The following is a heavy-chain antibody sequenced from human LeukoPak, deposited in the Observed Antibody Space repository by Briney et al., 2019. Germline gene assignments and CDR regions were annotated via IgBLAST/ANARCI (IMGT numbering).Heavy chain of an antibody. Sequence: PGGSLRLSRAASGFTFHDYGMHWVRQVPGKGLEWVSGITWNSGSVLYADSVRGRFTISRDNAKNSLYLQMNSLRPEDMAFYYCAKGLGVASLIVDALDMWGQGTMVTV. CDR1: GFTFHDYG. CDR3: AKGLGVASLIVDALDM. V-gene: IGHV3-9*03. D-gene: IGHD3/OR15-3a*01. CDR2: ITWNSGSV. J-gene: IGHJ3*02.